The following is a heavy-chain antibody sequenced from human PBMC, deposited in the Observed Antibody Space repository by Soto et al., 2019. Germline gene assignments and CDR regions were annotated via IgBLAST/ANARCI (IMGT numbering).Heavy chain of an antibody. CDR3: GRGGIFDY. CDR1: GFTFSSYG. Sequence: QVQLVEPGGGVVQPGRSLRLSCAASGFTFSSYGMHWVRQAPGKGLEWVAVISYDGSNKYYADSVKGRFTISRDNSKNPLYLQMNSLRAEDTAVYYCGRGGIFDYWGQGTLVTVSS. D-gene: IGHD3-16*01. J-gene: IGHJ4*02. CDR2: ISYDGSNK. V-gene: IGHV3-30*03.